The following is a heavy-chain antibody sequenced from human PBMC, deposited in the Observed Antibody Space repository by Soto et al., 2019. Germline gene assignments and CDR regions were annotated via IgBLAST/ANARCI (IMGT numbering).Heavy chain of an antibody. J-gene: IGHJ4*02. Sequence: ASVKVSCKASGYTFTSYGISWVRQAPGQGLEWMGWISAYNGNTNYVQKLQGRVTMTTDTSTSTAYMELRSLRSDDTAVYYCARVLVDIVATIADYWGQGTLVTVSS. V-gene: IGHV1-18*01. CDR3: ARVLVDIVATIADY. CDR1: GYTFTSYG. D-gene: IGHD5-12*01. CDR2: ISAYNGNT.